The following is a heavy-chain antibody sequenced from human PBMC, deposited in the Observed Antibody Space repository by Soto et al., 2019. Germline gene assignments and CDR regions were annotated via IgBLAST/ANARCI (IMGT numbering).Heavy chain of an antibody. V-gene: IGHV3-66*01. CDR2: IYSGGST. D-gene: IGHD3-9*01. Sequence: GGSLRLSCAASGFTVSSNYMSWVRQAPGKGLEWVSVIYSGGSTYYADSVKGRFTISRDNSKNTLYLQMNSLRAEDTAVYYCARGNNFDWSMNYWGQGTLVTVSS. CDR1: GFTVSSNY. J-gene: IGHJ4*02. CDR3: ARGNNFDWSMNY.